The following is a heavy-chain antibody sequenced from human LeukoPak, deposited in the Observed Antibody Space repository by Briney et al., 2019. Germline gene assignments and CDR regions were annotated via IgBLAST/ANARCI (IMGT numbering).Heavy chain of an antibody. V-gene: IGHV1-2*06. CDR2: INPNNGDT. D-gene: IGHD1-26*01. Sequence: GSVKVSCKASGYTFTGNYMHWVRQAPGQGLEWMGRINPNNGDTKYAQKFQGRVTMTRDTSISTAYMELSSLRSDDTAVYYCARGEWDLNAFEIWGQGTMVTVTS. J-gene: IGHJ3*02. CDR1: GYTFTGNY. CDR3: ARGEWDLNAFEI.